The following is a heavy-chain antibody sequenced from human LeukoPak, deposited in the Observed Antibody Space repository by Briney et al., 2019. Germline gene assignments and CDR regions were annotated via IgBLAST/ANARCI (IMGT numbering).Heavy chain of an antibody. V-gene: IGHV3-53*01. CDR1: GFTVSSIH. CDR3: ARGGRGSAAVVAPRSFDI. D-gene: IGHD3-22*01. CDR2: TYTGGNS. Sequence: GGSLRFSCAASGFTVSSIHMVWVRQAPGKGLEWVSVTYTGGNSYYADSVKGRFIISRDISKSTLYLQMNSLRAEDSALYYCARGGRGSAAVVAPRSFDIWGQGTMVTVSS. J-gene: IGHJ3*02.